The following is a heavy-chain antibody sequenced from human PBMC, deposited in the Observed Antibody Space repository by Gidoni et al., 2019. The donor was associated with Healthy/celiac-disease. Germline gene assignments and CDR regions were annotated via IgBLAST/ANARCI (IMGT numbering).Heavy chain of an antibody. J-gene: IGHJ4*02. V-gene: IGHV3-23*01. D-gene: IGHD3-16*01. CDR2: ISGSGGST. Sequence: EVQLLESGGGLVQPGGSLSLSCAASGFTFSSYAMSWVRQAPGKVLGWVSAISGSGGSTYYADSVKGRFTISRDNSKNKRYLQMNSLRAEDTAVYYCAKGVNYDYVWGSYGLDYWGQGTLVTVSS. CDR1: GFTFSSYA. CDR3: AKGVNYDYVWGSYGLDY.